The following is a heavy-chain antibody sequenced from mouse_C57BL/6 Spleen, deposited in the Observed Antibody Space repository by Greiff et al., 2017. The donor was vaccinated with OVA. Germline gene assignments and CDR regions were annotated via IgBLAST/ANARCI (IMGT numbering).Heavy chain of an antibody. J-gene: IGHJ4*01. V-gene: IGHV1-72*01. CDR3: ARGQSAMDY. CDR2: IDPNRGGT. Sequence: QVQLQQPGAELVKPGASVKLSCKASGYTFTSYWMHWVKQRPGRGLEWLGRIDPNRGGTKYTEKFKSKATLTVDKPSRTAYLQLISLTSDDSAVYYCARGQSAMDYWGQGTSVTVSS. CDR1: GYTFTSYW. D-gene: IGHD3-3*01.